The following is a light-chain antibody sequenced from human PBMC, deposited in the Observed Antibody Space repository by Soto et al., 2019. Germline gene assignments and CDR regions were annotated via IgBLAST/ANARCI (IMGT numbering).Light chain of an antibody. CDR2: ADN. J-gene: IGLJ1*01. CDR3: AAWDDSPTGYV. CDR1: SSNIGAGYD. Sequence: QSVLTQTPSVSGAPGQKITMSCTGSSSNIGAGYDVHWYQQVPGAAPRLLIYADNNRPSGVPDRFSASKSGTSASLAITGLQGEDEANYYCAAWDDSPTGYVFGTGTKLTVL. V-gene: IGLV1-40*01.